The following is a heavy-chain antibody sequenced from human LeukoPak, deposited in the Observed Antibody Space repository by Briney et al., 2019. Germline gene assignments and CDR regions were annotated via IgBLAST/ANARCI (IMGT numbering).Heavy chain of an antibody. Sequence: KSSETLSLTCTVSGGSISSSSYYRGWIRQPPGKGLEWIGSIYHSGSTYYNPSLKSRVTISVDTSKNQFSLKLSSVTAAGTAVYYCARVSSSWSNADYWGQGTLVTVSS. CDR3: ARVSSSWSNADY. CDR2: IYHSGST. V-gene: IGHV4-39*07. D-gene: IGHD6-13*01. J-gene: IGHJ4*02. CDR1: GGSISSSSYY.